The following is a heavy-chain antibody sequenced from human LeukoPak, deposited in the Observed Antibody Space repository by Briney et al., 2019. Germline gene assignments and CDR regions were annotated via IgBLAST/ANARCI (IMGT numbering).Heavy chain of an antibody. J-gene: IGHJ4*02. CDR3: ARDRRMEVGATDGNDY. V-gene: IGHV1-69*05. CDR2: IIPIFGTA. D-gene: IGHD1-26*01. CDR1: GYTFTSYG. Sequence: GASVKVSCKASGYTFTSYGISWVRQAPGQGLEWMGRIIPIFGTANYAQKFQGRVTITTDESTSTAYMELSSLRSEDTAVYYCARDRRMEVGATDGNDYWGQGTLVTVSS.